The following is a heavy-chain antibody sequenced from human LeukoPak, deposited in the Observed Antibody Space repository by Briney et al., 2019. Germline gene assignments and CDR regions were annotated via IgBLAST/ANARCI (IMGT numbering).Heavy chain of an antibody. CDR2: IYYSGST. D-gene: IGHD2-2*01. V-gene: IGHV4-39*01. J-gene: IGHJ3*02. Sequence: SETLSLTCTVSGGSISSSSYYWGWIRQPPGKGLEWIGSIYYSGSTYYSPSLKSRVTISVDTSKNQFSLKLSSVTAADTAVYYCARPQPAARERDAFDIWGQGTMVTVSS. CDR1: GGSISSSSYY. CDR3: ARPQPAARERDAFDI.